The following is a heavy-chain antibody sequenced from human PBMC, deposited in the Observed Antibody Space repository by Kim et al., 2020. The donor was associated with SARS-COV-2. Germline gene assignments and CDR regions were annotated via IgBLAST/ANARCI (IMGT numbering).Heavy chain of an antibody. J-gene: IGHJ4*02. Sequence: GGSLRLSCAASGFTFSSYSMNWVRQAPGKGLEWVSSISSTYSYIYYADSVKGRFTISRDNAKNSLYLQMNSLRAEDTAVYYCARVGDGLVKGHLDYWGQGTLVTVSS. CDR3: ARVGDGLVKGHLDY. CDR2: ISSTYSYI. V-gene: IGHV3-21*01. CDR1: GFTFSSYS. D-gene: IGHD6-19*01.